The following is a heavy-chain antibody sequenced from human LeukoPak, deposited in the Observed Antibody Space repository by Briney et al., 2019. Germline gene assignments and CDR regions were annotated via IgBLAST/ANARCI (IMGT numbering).Heavy chain of an antibody. J-gene: IGHJ4*02. V-gene: IGHV3-7*01. CDR3: ARVIVVVITSHFDY. D-gene: IGHD3-22*01. CDR1: GFTFSSYW. Sequence: GGSLRLSCAASGFTFSSYWMSWVRQAPGKGLEWVANIKQDGSEKYYVDSVKGRFTISRDNAKNSLYLQMNSLRAEDTAVYYCARVIVVVITSHFDYWGQGTLVTVSS. CDR2: IKQDGSEK.